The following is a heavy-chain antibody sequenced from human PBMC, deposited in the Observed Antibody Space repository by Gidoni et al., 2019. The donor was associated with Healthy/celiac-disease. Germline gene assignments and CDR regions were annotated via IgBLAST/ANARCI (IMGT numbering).Heavy chain of an antibody. Sequence: EVQLVESGGGLIQPGGSLRLSCAASGFTVSSNYMSWVRQAPGKGLEWVSVIYSGGSTYYADYVKGRFTISRDNSKNTLYLQMNSLRAEDTAVYYCARAFSSSWYSYGMDVWGQGTTVTVSS. D-gene: IGHD6-13*01. CDR2: IYSGGST. V-gene: IGHV3-53*01. CDR3: ARAFSSSWYSYGMDV. J-gene: IGHJ6*02. CDR1: GFTVSSNY.